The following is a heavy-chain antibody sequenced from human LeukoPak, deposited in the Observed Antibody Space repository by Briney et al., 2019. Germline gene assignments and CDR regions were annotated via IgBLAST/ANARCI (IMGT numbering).Heavy chain of an antibody. D-gene: IGHD6-25*01. CDR2: VNSDGSST. J-gene: IGHJ6*03. CDR1: GFTFSNYW. Sequence: GGSLRLSCAASGFTFSNYWMHWVRQAPGKGLVWVSRVNSDGSSTSYADSVKGRFTISRDNAKNTLYLQMNSLRAEDTAVYYCARKGIGSSRYQNMDVWGKGTTVTVSS. V-gene: IGHV3-74*01. CDR3: ARKGIGSSRYQNMDV.